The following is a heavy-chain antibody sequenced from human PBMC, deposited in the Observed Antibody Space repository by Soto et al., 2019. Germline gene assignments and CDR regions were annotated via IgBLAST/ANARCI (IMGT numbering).Heavy chain of an antibody. CDR2: IVVGSGNT. J-gene: IGHJ5*02. CDR3: ARAPPLGYCSSTSCVNWFDP. CDR1: GFTFTSSA. Sequence: SVKVSCKASGFTFTSSAVQWVRQARGQRLEWIGWIVVGSGNTNYAQKFQERVTITTDMSTSTAYMELSSLRSEDTAVYYCARAPPLGYCSSTSCVNWFDPWGQGTLVTVSS. D-gene: IGHD2-2*01. V-gene: IGHV1-58*01.